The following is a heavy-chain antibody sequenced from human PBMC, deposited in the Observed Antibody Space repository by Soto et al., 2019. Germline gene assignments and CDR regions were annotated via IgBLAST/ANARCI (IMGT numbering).Heavy chain of an antibody. CDR3: ARGDNFYDSSGYYY. Sequence: QVQLVGSGGGVGQPGRSLRLSCVASGFTFSNYAMHWVRQTPGKGLEWVAVISHDVTNQYYADSVKGRFTISRDNSKNTLYLQMNSLRAEDTAVYYCARGDNFYDSSGYYYWGQGTLVTVSS. J-gene: IGHJ4*02. D-gene: IGHD3-22*01. CDR1: GFTFSNYA. CDR2: ISHDVTNQ. V-gene: IGHV3-30-3*01.